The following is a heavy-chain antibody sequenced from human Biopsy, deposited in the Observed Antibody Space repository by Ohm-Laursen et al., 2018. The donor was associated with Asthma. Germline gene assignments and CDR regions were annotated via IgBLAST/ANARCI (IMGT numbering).Heavy chain of an antibody. CDR3: ARTYYDFLTGQVKDVFGV. Sequence: ASVKVSCKASGYNFISFAIHWVRQAPGQRLGWMGWVNTGNGDTKYSQKFQGRVTITRDTPASTAYMELRSLRSEDTATYYCARTYYDFLTGQVKDVFGVWGQGTMVTVSS. J-gene: IGHJ3*01. CDR2: VNTGNGDT. D-gene: IGHD3-9*01. CDR1: GYNFISFA. V-gene: IGHV1-3*04.